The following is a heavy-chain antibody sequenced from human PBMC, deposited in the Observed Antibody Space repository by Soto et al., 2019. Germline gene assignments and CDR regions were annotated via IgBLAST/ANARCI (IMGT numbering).Heavy chain of an antibody. J-gene: IGHJ3*02. D-gene: IGHD3-16*01. CDR3: ARNGPYASNDAFDI. CDR1: GGSISSYY. Sequence: PSETLSLTCTVSGGSISSYYWSWIRQPPGKGLEWIGYIYYSGSTNYNPSLKSRVTISVDTSKNQFSLKLSSVTAADTAVYYCARNGPYASNDAFDIWGQGTMVTVSS. CDR2: IYYSGST. V-gene: IGHV4-59*08.